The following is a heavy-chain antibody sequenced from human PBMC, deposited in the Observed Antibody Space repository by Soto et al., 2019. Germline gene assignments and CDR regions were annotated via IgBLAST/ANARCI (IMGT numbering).Heavy chain of an antibody. CDR3: ARGERGAFER. CDR2: IHSDGSST. V-gene: IGHV3-74*01. D-gene: IGHD1-26*01. Sequence: EVQLVESGGGLVRPGGSLRLSCAASGFTFSYYWMHWVRQAPGKGLVWVSRIHSDGSSTTYADFVKGRFIISRDNARNTVDLPMNSVRVEDTAVYYCARGERGAFERWGQWTVGTVCS. CDR1: GFTFSYYW. J-gene: IGHJ3*01.